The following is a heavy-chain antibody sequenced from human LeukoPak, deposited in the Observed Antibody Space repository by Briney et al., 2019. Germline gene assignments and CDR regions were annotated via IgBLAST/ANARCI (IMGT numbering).Heavy chain of an antibody. CDR2: INPSGGTT. J-gene: IGHJ4*02. Sequence: ASVKVSCKASGYTFTSYHMHWVRQAPGQGLEWMGIINPSGGTTNYAQKFRGRVTMTRDMSTSTVYMELSSLRSDDTAVYYCARVGGGSSSWYGSYYFDYWGQGTLVTVSS. CDR3: ARVGGGSSSWYGSYYFDY. V-gene: IGHV1-46*01. CDR1: GYTFTSYH. D-gene: IGHD6-13*01.